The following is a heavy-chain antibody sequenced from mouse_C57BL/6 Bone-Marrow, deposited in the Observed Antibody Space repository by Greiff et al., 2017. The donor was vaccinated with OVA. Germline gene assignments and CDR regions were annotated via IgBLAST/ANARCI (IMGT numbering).Heavy chain of an antibody. CDR1: GYTFTSYW. CDR3: ARQTYYYGSYYFDY. Sequence: QVQLQQPGAELVKPGASVKLSCKASGYTFTSYWMHWVKQRPGRGLEWIGRIDPNSGGTKYNEKFKSKATLTVDKPSSPAYMQLSSLTSEATAVYYCARQTYYYGSYYFDYWGQGTTLTVSS. CDR2: IDPNSGGT. V-gene: IGHV1-72*01. D-gene: IGHD1-1*01. J-gene: IGHJ2*01.